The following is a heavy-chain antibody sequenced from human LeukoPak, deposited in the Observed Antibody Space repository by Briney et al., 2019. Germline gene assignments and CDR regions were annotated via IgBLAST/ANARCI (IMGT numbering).Heavy chain of an antibody. CDR2: IYYSGST. V-gene: IGHV4-31*03. J-gene: IGHJ4*02. Sequence: SQTLSLTCTVSGGSISSGGYYWRWIRQHPGKGLEWVGYIYYSGSTYYNPSLKSRVTISVDTSKNQFSLKLSSVTAADTAVYYCARGDCSSGSCYGDYWGQGTLVTVSS. CDR3: ARGDCSSGSCYGDY. CDR1: GGSISSGGYY. D-gene: IGHD2-15*01.